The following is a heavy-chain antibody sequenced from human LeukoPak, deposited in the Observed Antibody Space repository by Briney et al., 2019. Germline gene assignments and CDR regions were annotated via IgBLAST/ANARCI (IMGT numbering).Heavy chain of an antibody. Sequence: SETLSLTCTVSGYSISSGYYWGWIRQPPGKGLEWIGRIETSGNTNYKPSLKSRVTMSVDTSKNQFSLKLSSVTAADTAVYYCARVSSSWYQDWYFDLWGRGTLVTVSS. J-gene: IGHJ2*01. CDR3: ARVSSSWYQDWYFDL. CDR1: GYSISSGYY. CDR2: IETSGNT. D-gene: IGHD6-13*01. V-gene: IGHV4-38-2*02.